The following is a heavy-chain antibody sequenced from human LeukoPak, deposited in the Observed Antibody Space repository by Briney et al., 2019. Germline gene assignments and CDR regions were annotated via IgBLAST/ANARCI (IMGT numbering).Heavy chain of an antibody. D-gene: IGHD3-10*01. J-gene: IGHJ4*02. CDR2: ISGSGGST. CDR1: GFTFSSYA. CDR3: RLLWFGELADY. Sequence: PGGSLRLSCAASGFTFSSYAMSWVRQAPGKGLEWVSAISGSGGSTYYADTVKGRFTISRDNSKNTLYLQMNSLRAEDTAVYYCRLLWFGELADYWGQGTLVTVSS. V-gene: IGHV3-23*01.